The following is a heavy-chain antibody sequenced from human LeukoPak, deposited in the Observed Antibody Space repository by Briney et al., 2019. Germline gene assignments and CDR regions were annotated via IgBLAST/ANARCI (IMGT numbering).Heavy chain of an antibody. V-gene: IGHV5-10-1*01. J-gene: IGHJ6*02. CDR3: ARQGGSTSRYGMDV. D-gene: IGHD2-2*01. CDR1: GYSFTSYW. Sequence: GESLKISCKGSGYSFTSYWISWVRQMPGKGLEWMGRIDPSDSYTNYSPSFQGHVTISADKSISTAYLQWSSLKASDTAMYYCARQGGSTSRYGMDVWGQGTTVTVPS. CDR2: IDPSDSYT.